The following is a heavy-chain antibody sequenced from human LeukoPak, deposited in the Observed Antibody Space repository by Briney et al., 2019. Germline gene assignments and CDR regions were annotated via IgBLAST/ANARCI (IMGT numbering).Heavy chain of an antibody. D-gene: IGHD3-10*01. V-gene: IGHV3-30*03. Sequence: GGSLRLSCAASGFTFSSYGMHWVRQAPGKGLEWAAVISYDGSNKYYADSVKGRFTISRDNAKNSLYLQMNSLRAEDTAVYYCARDRSPGNFDYWGQGTLVTVSS. CDR2: ISYDGSNK. J-gene: IGHJ4*02. CDR1: GFTFSSYG. CDR3: ARDRSPGNFDY.